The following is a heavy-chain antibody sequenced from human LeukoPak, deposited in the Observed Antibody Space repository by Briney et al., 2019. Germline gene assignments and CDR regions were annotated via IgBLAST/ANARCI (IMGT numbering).Heavy chain of an antibody. D-gene: IGHD6-13*01. V-gene: IGHV3-23*01. CDR2: ISGSGGST. Sequence: GGSLRLSCAASGFTFSSYAMSWVRQAPGKGLEWVSAISGSGGSTYYADSVKGRFTISRDNSKNTLCLQMNSLRAEDTAVYYCARDESWGSSSWFDYWGQGTLVTVSS. CDR3: ARDESWGSSSWFDY. CDR1: GFTFSSYA. J-gene: IGHJ4*02.